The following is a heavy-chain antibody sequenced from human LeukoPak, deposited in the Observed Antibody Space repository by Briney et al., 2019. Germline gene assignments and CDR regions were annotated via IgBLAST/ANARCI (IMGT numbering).Heavy chain of an antibody. V-gene: IGHV4-59*01. J-gene: IGHJ5*02. Sequence: SETLSLTCTVSGGSISSYYWSWIRQPPGKGLEWIGYIYYSGSTNYNPSLKSRVTISVDTSRNQFSLKLSSVTAADTAVYYCARVRRGYCTNGVCHRWFDPWGQGTLDTVSS. CDR1: GGSISSYY. D-gene: IGHD2-8*01. CDR3: ARVRRGYCTNGVCHRWFDP. CDR2: IYYSGST.